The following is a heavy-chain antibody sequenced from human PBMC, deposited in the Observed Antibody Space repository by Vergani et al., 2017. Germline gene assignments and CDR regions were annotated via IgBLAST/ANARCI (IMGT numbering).Heavy chain of an antibody. D-gene: IGHD2-2*03. CDR3: ARDGYCSSTSCRGGFDP. Sequence: VQPVESGGGVVQPGRSLRLSCAASGFTFSSYAMHWVRQAPGKGLEWVAVISYDGSNKYYADSVKGRFTISRDNSKNTLYLQMNSLRAEDTAVYYCARDGYCSSTSCRGGFDPWGQGTLVTVSS. CDR1: GFTFSSYA. CDR2: ISYDGSNK. V-gene: IGHV3-30-3*01. J-gene: IGHJ5*02.